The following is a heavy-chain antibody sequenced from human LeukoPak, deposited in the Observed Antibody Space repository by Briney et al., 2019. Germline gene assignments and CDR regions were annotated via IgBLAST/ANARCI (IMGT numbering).Heavy chain of an antibody. J-gene: IGHJ4*02. V-gene: IGHV3-43*02. CDR3: ARALYSCYDPSNFDY. CDR2: ISGDGGST. CDR1: GFTFDDYA. D-gene: IGHD5-12*01. Sequence: GGSLRLSCAATGFTFDDYAMHWVRQAPGKGLEWVSLISGDGGSTYYADSVRGRFTISRDNSKNSLYLQMNSLRTEDTALYYCARALYSCYDPSNFDYWGQGTLVTVSS.